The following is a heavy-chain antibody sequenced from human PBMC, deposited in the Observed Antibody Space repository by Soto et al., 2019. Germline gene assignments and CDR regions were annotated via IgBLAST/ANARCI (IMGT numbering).Heavy chain of an antibody. CDR2: INAGNGNT. CDR3: ARGGFSFDY. D-gene: IGHD3-16*01. J-gene: IGHJ4*02. CDR1: GYTFTNYA. V-gene: IGHV1-3*01. Sequence: QVQLVQSGAEVKKPGASVKVSCKASGYTFTNYAMHWVRQTPGQRLEWMGWINAGNGNTKYSQKFLGRVTITRDTSASAGYLELSSLKFEDTAVYYCARGGFSFDYWGQGTLVTVSS.